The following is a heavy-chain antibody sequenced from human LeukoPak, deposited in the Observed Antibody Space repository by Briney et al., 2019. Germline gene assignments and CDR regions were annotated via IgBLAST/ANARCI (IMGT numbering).Heavy chain of an antibody. CDR2: ISPYNGNT. J-gene: IGHJ4*02. V-gene: IGHV1-18*04. CDR3: ARKLYDSSRYGQTYYFDY. CDR1: GYTFTGYY. D-gene: IGHD3-22*01. Sequence: ASVKVSCKASGYTFTGYYMHWVRQAPGQGLEWMGWISPYNGNTNYAQKLQGRVTMTTDTSTSTAYMDLRSLRSDDTAVYYCARKLYDSSRYGQTYYFDYWGQGTLVTASS.